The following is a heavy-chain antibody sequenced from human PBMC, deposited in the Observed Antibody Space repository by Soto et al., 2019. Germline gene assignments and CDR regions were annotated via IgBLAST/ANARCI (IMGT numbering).Heavy chain of an antibody. Sequence: QVKLVESGGGVVQPGRSLGLSCAASGFTFNSYGMHWVRQAPGKGLEWVAVISYDGSNKYYADSVKGRFTISRDNSKNTLYLQMNSLRAEDTAVYYCAKVLFGGYHDAFDIWGQGTMVTVSS. CDR3: AKVLFGGYHDAFDI. CDR1: GFTFNSYG. CDR2: ISYDGSNK. J-gene: IGHJ3*02. D-gene: IGHD5-12*01. V-gene: IGHV3-30*18.